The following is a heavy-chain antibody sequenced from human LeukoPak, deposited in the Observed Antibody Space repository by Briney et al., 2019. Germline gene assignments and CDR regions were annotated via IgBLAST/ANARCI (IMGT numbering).Heavy chain of an antibody. Sequence: PGGSLRLSCAASGFTFSSYAMSWVRQAPGKGLEWVSAISGSGGSIYYADSVKGRFTISRDTSKNTLYLQMNSLRAEDTAVYYCAKHSDYDFWSGYYFDYWGQGTLVTVSS. CDR2: ISGSGGSI. J-gene: IGHJ4*02. CDR3: AKHSDYDFWSGYYFDY. D-gene: IGHD3-3*01. CDR1: GFTFSSYA. V-gene: IGHV3-23*01.